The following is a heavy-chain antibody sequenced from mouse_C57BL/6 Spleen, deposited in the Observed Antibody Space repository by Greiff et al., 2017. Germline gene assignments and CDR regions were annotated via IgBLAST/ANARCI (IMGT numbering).Heavy chain of an antibody. CDR2: IYPGDGDT. CDR3: ARRPGNYAMDY. Sequence: VQLQQSGPELVKPGASVKISCKASGYAFSSSWMNWVKQRPGKGLEWIGRIYPGDGDTNYNRKFKGKATLTADKSSSTAYMQLSSLTSEDSAVYFCARRPGNYAMDYWGQGTSVTVSS. D-gene: IGHD1-1*01. CDR1: GYAFSSSW. V-gene: IGHV1-82*01. J-gene: IGHJ4*01.